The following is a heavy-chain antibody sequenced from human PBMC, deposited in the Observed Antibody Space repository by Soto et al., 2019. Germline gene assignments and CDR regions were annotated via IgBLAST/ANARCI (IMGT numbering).Heavy chain of an antibody. Sequence: SETLSLTCTVSGGSISSYYWSWIRQPPGKGLEWIGYIYYSGSTNYNPSLKSRVTISVDTSKNQFSLKLSSVTAADTAVYYCARARSVRGVQDAFDIWGQGTMVTVSS. CDR1: GGSISSYY. J-gene: IGHJ3*02. V-gene: IGHV4-59*12. D-gene: IGHD3-10*01. CDR3: ARARSVRGVQDAFDI. CDR2: IYYSGST.